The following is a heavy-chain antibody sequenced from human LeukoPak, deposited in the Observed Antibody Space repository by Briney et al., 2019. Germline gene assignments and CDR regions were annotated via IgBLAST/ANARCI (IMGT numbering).Heavy chain of an antibody. CDR2: IGTGGDT. D-gene: IGHD3-3*01. J-gene: IGHJ2*01. CDR1: GFSFNSYD. V-gene: IGHV3-13*01. CDR3: ARDRGYDFWSGSFDL. Sequence: GGSLRLSCEASGFSFNSYDMHWVRPVTGKGLEWVSAIGTGGDTYYADFVKGRFTISRENAKKSFYLEMNCLSAGDTAVYYCARDRGYDFWSGSFDLWGRGTLVTVSS.